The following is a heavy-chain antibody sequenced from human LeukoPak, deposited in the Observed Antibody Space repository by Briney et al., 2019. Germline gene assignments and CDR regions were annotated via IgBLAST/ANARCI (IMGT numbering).Heavy chain of an antibody. CDR2: IIPIFGTA. J-gene: IGHJ4*02. CDR3: ARHRGKTDHFDY. V-gene: IGHV1-69*13. D-gene: IGHD1-14*01. Sequence: ASVTVSCKASGGTFSSYAISWVRQAPGQGLEWMGGIIPIFGTANYAQKFQGRVTITADESTSTAYMELSSLRSEDTAVYYCARHRGKTDHFDYWGQGTLVTVSS. CDR1: GGTFSSYA.